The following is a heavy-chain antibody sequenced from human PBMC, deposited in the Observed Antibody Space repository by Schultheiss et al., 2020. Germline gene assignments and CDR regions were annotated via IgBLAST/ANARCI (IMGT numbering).Heavy chain of an antibody. V-gene: IGHV3-48*02. D-gene: IGHD6-6*01. J-gene: IGHJ6*03. CDR1: GFTFSSYS. Sequence: GESLGLACAASGFTFSSYSMNWVRQAPGKGLEWVSYISSSSSTIYYADSVKGRFTISRDNAKNSLYLQMNSLRDEDTAVYYCARDIRQWQQLVSDYYYYMDVWGKGTTVTGPS. CDR3: ARDIRQWQQLVSDYYYYMDV. CDR2: ISSSSSTI.